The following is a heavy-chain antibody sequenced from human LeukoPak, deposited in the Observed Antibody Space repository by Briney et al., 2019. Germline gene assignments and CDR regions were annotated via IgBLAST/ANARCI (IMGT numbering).Heavy chain of an antibody. D-gene: IGHD2-15*01. CDR3: ARRYCSGATCYHEKYYFDY. J-gene: IGHJ4*02. CDR2: IYTSGST. CDR1: GGSISSGSYY. V-gene: IGHV4-61*02. Sequence: SQTLSLTCTVSGGSISSGSYYWSWIRQPAGKGLEWIGRIYTSGSTNYNPSLKSRVTISVDTSKNQFSLKLSSVTAADTAVYYCARRYCSGATCYHEKYYFDYWGQGTLVTVSS.